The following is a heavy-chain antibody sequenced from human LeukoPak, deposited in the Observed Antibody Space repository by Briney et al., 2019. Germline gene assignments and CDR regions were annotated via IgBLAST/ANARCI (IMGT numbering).Heavy chain of an antibody. J-gene: IGHJ4*02. Sequence: GGSLRLSCVASGFTLSSYGMHWVRQAPGKGLEWVAFIWSDGSNKYYVDSVKGRFTISRDNAKNSLYLQMNSLRAEDTAVYYCARGAEYYYDSSGYFPFDYWGQGTLVTVSS. CDR3: ARGAEYYYDSSGYFPFDY. D-gene: IGHD3-22*01. CDR1: GFTLSSYG. CDR2: IWSDGSNK. V-gene: IGHV3-33*01.